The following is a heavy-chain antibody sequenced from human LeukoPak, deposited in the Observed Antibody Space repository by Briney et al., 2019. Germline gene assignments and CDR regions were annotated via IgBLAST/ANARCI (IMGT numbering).Heavy chain of an antibody. J-gene: IGHJ3*02. V-gene: IGHV1-8*03. CDR1: GYTFTSYG. D-gene: IGHD3-22*01. CDR3: ARLTNYYDSSGYYYGDAFDI. CDR2: MNPNSGNT. Sequence: ASVKVSCKASGYTFTSYGISWVRQATGQGLEWMGWMNPNSGNTGYAQKFQGRVTITRNTSISTAYMELSSLRSEDTAVYYCARLTNYYDSSGYYYGDAFDIWGQGTMVTVSS.